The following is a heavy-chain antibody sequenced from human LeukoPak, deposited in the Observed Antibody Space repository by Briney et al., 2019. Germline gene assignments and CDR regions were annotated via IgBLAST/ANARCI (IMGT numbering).Heavy chain of an antibody. CDR3: ARPAREGSSGRLDAFDI. CDR2: IYYGGST. V-gene: IGHV4-39*01. CDR1: GGSISSSSYY. Sequence: SETLSLTRTVSGGSISSSSYYWGWIRQPPGKGLEWIGSIYYGGSTHYNPSLKSRVTISVDTSKNQFSLKLSSVTAADTAVYYCARPAREGSSGRLDAFDIWGQGTMVTVSS. D-gene: IGHD3-22*01. J-gene: IGHJ3*02.